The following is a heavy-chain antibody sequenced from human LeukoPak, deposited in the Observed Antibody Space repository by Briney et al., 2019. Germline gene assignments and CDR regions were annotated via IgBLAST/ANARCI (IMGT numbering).Heavy chain of an antibody. CDR1: GFTVSSNY. D-gene: IGHD1-1*01. CDR2: INHSGST. CDR3: ARGRLFWNVRLGFDY. J-gene: IGHJ4*02. V-gene: IGHV4-34*01. Sequence: GSLRLSCAASGFTVSSNYMSWIRQPPGKGLEWIGEINHSGSTNYNPSLKSRVTISVDTSKNQFSLKLSSVTAADTAVYYCARGRLFWNVRLGFDYWGQGTLVTVSS.